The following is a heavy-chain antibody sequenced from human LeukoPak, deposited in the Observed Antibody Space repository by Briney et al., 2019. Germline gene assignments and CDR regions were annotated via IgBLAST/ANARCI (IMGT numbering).Heavy chain of an antibody. CDR3: VRDGACSSTSCQNFDY. J-gene: IGHJ4*02. D-gene: IGHD2-2*01. CDR2: INPYSGAT. Sequence: ASVKVSCNASGYTFTGYYIHWVRQAPGQGHEWMGWINPYSGATNYAQKFQGRVTMTSDTSITTAYMELTRLRSDDTAVYYCVRDGACSSTSCQNFDYWGQGTLITVPS. V-gene: IGHV1-2*02. CDR1: GYTFTGYY.